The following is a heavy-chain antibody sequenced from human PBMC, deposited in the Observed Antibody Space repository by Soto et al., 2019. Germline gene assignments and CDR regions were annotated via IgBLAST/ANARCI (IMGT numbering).Heavy chain of an antibody. J-gene: IGHJ5*02. D-gene: IGHD3-22*01. V-gene: IGHV1-18*01. CDR1: GYTFTSYG. CDR3: ARDRPFYDSSGYWFDP. Sequence: QVPLVQSGAEVKKPGAPVKVSCKASGYTFTSYGISWVRQAPGQGLERMGWISAYNGNTNYAQKLQGRVTMTTDTPTSTAYMELRSLRSDDTAVYYCARDRPFYDSSGYWFDPWGQGTLVTVSS. CDR2: ISAYNGNT.